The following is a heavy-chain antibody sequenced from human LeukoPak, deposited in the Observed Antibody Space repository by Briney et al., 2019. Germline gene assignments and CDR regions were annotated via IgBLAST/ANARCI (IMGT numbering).Heavy chain of an antibody. V-gene: IGHV1-46*01. CDR2: ISPSSGST. CDR3: ARGSSTAVVILDPYYFDS. Sequence: GASVKVSCKASGYDFTSYYMHRLRQAPGQGLEWMAIISPSSGSTSFAQKFQGRLSMTRDTSTSTVYMELRSLRSEDTAVHYCARGSSTAVVILDPYYFDSWGQGTLVTVSS. D-gene: IGHD3-22*01. CDR1: GYDFTSYY. J-gene: IGHJ4*02.